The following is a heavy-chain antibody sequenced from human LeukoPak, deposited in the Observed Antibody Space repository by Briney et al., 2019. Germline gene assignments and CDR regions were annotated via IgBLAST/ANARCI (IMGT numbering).Heavy chain of an antibody. Sequence: SETLSLTCAVYGGSFSGYYWSWIRQPPGKWLEWIGEINHSGSTNYNPSLKSRVTISVDTSKNQLSLKLSSVTAADTAVYYCATGLPRTMIVVDQYFQHWGQGTLVTVSS. V-gene: IGHV4-34*01. CDR2: INHSGST. CDR1: GGSFSGYY. J-gene: IGHJ1*01. CDR3: ATGLPRTMIVVDQYFQH. D-gene: IGHD3-22*01.